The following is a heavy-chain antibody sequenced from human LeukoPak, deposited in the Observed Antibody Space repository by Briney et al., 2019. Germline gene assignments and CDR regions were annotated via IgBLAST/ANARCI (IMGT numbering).Heavy chain of an antibody. Sequence: SETLSLTCAVYGGSFSGYYWSWIRQPPGKGLEWIGEINHSGSTNYNPSLKSRVTISVDTSKNQFSLKLSSVTAADTAVYYCARAAWWLRLNWFDPWGQGTLVTVSS. J-gene: IGHJ5*02. CDR1: GGSFSGYY. CDR2: INHSGST. V-gene: IGHV4-34*01. D-gene: IGHD5-12*01. CDR3: ARAAWWLRLNWFDP.